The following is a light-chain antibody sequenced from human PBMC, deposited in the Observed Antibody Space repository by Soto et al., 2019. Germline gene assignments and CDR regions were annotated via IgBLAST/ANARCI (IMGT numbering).Light chain of an antibody. CDR2: TNS. Sequence: QSVLTQPPSVSGAPGQGVTISCAGTSSNIGAGYDVHWYQQVPGTAPKLLIYTNSNRPSGVPDRFSGSKSGTSASLAITALQAADEADYYCQSYDSSLSALVFGGGTKLTVL. J-gene: IGLJ3*02. CDR1: SSNIGAGYD. V-gene: IGLV1-40*01. CDR3: QSYDSSLSALV.